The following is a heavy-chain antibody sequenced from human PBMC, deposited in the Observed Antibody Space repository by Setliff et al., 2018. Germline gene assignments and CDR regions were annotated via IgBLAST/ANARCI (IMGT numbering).Heavy chain of an antibody. J-gene: IGHJ4*02. CDR1: GGTFSSYA. Sequence: VKVSCKASGGTFSSYAISWVRQAPGQGLEWMGGIIPIFGTANYAQKFQGRVTITTDESTSTAYMELSSLRSEDTAVYYCAREDCSSTSCYVKWGQGTLVTVSS. D-gene: IGHD2-2*01. CDR2: IIPIFGTA. V-gene: IGHV1-69*05. CDR3: AREDCSSTSCYVK.